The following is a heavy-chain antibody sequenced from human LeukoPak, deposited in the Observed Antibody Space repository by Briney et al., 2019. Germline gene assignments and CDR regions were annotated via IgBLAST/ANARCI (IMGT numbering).Heavy chain of an antibody. Sequence: PGGSLRLSCAASGFTFSCYAMSWVRQAPGKGLEWVSAISGSGGSTYYADSVKGRFTISRDNSKNTLYLQMNSLRAEDTAVYYCAKDRKTCSSTSCYTFPGCWFDPWGQGTLVTVSS. V-gene: IGHV3-23*01. CDR3: AKDRKTCSSTSCYTFPGCWFDP. D-gene: IGHD2-2*02. J-gene: IGHJ5*02. CDR1: GFTFSCYA. CDR2: ISGSGGST.